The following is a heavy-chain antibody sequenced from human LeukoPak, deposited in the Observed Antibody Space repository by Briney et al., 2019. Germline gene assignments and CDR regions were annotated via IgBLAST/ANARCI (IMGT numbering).Heavy chain of an antibody. CDR2: IRSKAYGGTT. CDR1: GFTFGDYA. D-gene: IGHD1-26*01. V-gene: IGHV3-49*04. CDR3: TRVYLGATTDYFDY. J-gene: IGHJ4*02. Sequence: PGGSLRLSCTASGFTFGDYAMSWVRQAPGKGLEWVGFIRSKAYGGTTEYAASVKGRFTISRDDSKSIAYLQMNSLKTEVTAVYYCTRVYLGATTDYFDYWGQGTLVTVSS.